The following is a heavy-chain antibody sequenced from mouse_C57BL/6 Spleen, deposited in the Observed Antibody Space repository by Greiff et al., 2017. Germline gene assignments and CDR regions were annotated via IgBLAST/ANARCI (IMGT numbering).Heavy chain of an antibody. CDR3: ARGGYGSSYGWYFDV. Sequence: VQLQQSDAELVKPGASVKISCKVSGYTFTDHTIHWMKQRPEQGLEWIGYIYPRDGSTKYNEKFKGKATLTADKSSSTAYMQLNSLTSEDSAVYFCARGGYGSSYGWYFDVWGTGTTVTVSS. J-gene: IGHJ1*03. D-gene: IGHD1-1*01. CDR2: IYPRDGST. CDR1: GYTFTDHT. V-gene: IGHV1-78*01.